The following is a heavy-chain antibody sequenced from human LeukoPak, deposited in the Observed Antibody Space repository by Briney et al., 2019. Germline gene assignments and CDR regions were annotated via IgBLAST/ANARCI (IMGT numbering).Heavy chain of an antibody. CDR3: AREPRITMIEVVTPNNNWFDP. Sequence: ASVKVCCTASGYTFTSYGISWVRQAPGQGLEWMGWISAYNGNTNYAQKLQGRVTITTDTSTSTAYMELRSLRADDTAVYYCAREPRITMIEVVTPNNNWFDPWGQGTLVTVSS. J-gene: IGHJ5*02. CDR1: GYTFTSYG. V-gene: IGHV1-18*01. CDR2: ISAYNGNT. D-gene: IGHD3-22*01.